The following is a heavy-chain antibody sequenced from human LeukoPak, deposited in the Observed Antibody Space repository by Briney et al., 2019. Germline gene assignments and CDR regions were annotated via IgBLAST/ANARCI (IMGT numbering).Heavy chain of an antibody. CDR3: ARGHKDILTGYYKIPDAFDI. CDR2: IYSGGST. V-gene: IGHV3-66*01. Sequence: GGSLRLSCAASGFTVSSNYMSWVRQAPGKGLEWVSVIYSGGSTYYADSVKGRFTISRDNSKNTLYLQMNSLRAEDTAVYYCARGHKDILTGYYKIPDAFDIWGQGTMVTVSS. D-gene: IGHD3-9*01. CDR1: GFTVSSNY. J-gene: IGHJ3*02.